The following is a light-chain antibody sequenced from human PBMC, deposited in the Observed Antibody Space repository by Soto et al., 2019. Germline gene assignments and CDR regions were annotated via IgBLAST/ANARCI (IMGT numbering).Light chain of an antibody. Sequence: EIVLTQSPATLSLSPGERATLSCRASQGVSSYLAWYQQKPGQAPRLLIYDASNRATGIPARFSGSGPGTDFTLTISSLEPEDFAVYYCQQRSNFLITFGQGTRLEIK. CDR3: QQRSNFLIT. CDR1: QGVSSY. J-gene: IGKJ5*01. CDR2: DAS. V-gene: IGKV3D-11*01.